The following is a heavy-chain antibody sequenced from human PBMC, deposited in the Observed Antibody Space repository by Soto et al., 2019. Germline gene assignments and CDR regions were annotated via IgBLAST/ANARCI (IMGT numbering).Heavy chain of an antibody. CDR1: GYSYTNYW. CDR2: IDPSDSYT. Sequence: PGESLKISCKGSGYSYTNYWISWVRQMPGKGLEWMGRIDPSDSYTNYSPSFQGHVTISADKSISTAYLEWSSLKASDTAMYYCARVPRYYYYGMDVWSQGTTVTVSS. D-gene: IGHD3-10*01. J-gene: IGHJ6*02. V-gene: IGHV5-10-1*01. CDR3: ARVPRYYYYGMDV.